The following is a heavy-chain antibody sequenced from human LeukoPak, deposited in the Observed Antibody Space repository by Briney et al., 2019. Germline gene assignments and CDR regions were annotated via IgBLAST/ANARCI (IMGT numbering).Heavy chain of an antibody. D-gene: IGHD2-21*02. CDR3: ARSYCGGDCYWTIDY. CDR2: INPNTGVT. J-gene: IGHJ4*02. Sequence: ASVKVSCKASGYTFTGYYMHWVRQAPGQGLTWMGWINPNTGVTNYAQKFQGRVTMTRATSINTAYMELGRLTSDDTAMYYCARSYCGGDCYWTIDYWGQGTLVTVSS. V-gene: IGHV1-2*02. CDR1: GYTFTGYY.